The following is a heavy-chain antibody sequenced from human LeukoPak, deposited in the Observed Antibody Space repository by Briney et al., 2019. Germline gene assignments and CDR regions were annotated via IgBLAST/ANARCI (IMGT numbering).Heavy chain of an antibody. Sequence: GGSLRLSCLASGITFSSSSMSWVRQAPGKGLEWVSAISPGDYTAYYADSVKGRFTISRDNSKNTLYLQIHFLRAEDTAVYYCAKGLSAVTARPDDTFDIWGQGTMVIVSS. V-gene: IGHV3-23*01. CDR1: GITFSSSS. J-gene: IGHJ3*02. CDR3: AKGLSAVTARPDDTFDI. D-gene: IGHD2-21*02. CDR2: ISPGDYTA.